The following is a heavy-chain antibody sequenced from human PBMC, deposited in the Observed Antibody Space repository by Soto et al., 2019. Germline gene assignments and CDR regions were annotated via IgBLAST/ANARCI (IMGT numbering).Heavy chain of an antibody. Sequence: SVKVSCKASGYTFTYRYLHWVRQAPGQELEWMGWITPFNGNTNYAQKFQDRVTITRDRSMSTAYMELSSLRSEDTAMYYCASCASSGTDNKMFDYRGQGALVTVSS. CDR1: GYTFTYRY. D-gene: IGHD6-13*01. V-gene: IGHV1-45*02. CDR2: ITPFNGNT. CDR3: ASCASSGTDNKMFDY. J-gene: IGHJ4*01.